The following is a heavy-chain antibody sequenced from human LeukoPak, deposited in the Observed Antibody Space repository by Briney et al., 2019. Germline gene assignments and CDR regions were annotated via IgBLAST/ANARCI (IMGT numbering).Heavy chain of an antibody. CDR1: GGSVSSSNHH. CDR2: FFSTGRT. J-gene: IGHJ4*02. V-gene: IGHV4-39*07. D-gene: IGHD2-15*01. CDR3: ARGRYCSADICTGGDSFDI. Sequence: SETLSLTCNVSGGSVSSSNHHWAWIRQSPGMGLEWVGTFFSTGRTSQNPDPSLKGRVTLSVDTSRNQFSLKLRSVTAADTAVYYCARGRYCSADICTGGDSFDIWGQGTLVSVSS.